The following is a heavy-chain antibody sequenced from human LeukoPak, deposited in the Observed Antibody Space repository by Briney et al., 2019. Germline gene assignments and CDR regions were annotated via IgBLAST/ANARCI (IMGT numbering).Heavy chain of an antibody. J-gene: IGHJ4*02. CDR1: GGSISSGGYY. Sequence: SETLSLTCTVSGGSISSGGYYWSWIRQHPGKGLEWIGYIYYSGSTYYNPSLKSRVTISVDTSKNQFSLKLSSVTAADTAVYYCARVLPRAGGSGSYYQYYFDYWGQGTLVTVSS. CDR3: ARVLPRAGGSGSYYQYYFDY. D-gene: IGHD3-10*01. V-gene: IGHV4-31*03. CDR2: IYYSGST.